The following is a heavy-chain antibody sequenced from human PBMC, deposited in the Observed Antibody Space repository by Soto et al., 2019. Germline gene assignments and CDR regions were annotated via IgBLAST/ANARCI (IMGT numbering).Heavy chain of an antibody. J-gene: IGHJ4*02. Sequence: LRLSFAASGFTFSSYSMNWVRQAPGKGLEWVSSISSSSSYIYYADSVKGRFTISRDNAKNSLYLQMNSLRAEDTAVYYCARGLRASAEAGTGYWGQGTLVTVSS. CDR3: ARGLRASAEAGTGY. CDR1: GFTFSSYS. CDR2: ISSSSSYI. V-gene: IGHV3-21*01. D-gene: IGHD6-13*01.